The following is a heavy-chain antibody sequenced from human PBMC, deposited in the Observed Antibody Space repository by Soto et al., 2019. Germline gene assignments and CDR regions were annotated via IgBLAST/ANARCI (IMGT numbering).Heavy chain of an antibody. CDR1: GFTFSSYG. CDR2: ISYDGSNK. Sequence: GGSLRLSCAASGFTFSSYGMHWVRQAPGKGLEWVAVISYDGSNKYYADSVKGRFTISRDNSKNTLYLQMNSLRAEDTAVYYCAKDFRYCSSTSCPERYYYYGMDVWGQGTTVTVSS. J-gene: IGHJ6*02. V-gene: IGHV3-30*18. CDR3: AKDFRYCSSTSCPERYYYYGMDV. D-gene: IGHD2-2*01.